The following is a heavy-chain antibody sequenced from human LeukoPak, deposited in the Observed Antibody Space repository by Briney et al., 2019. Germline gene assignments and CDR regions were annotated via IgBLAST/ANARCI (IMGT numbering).Heavy chain of an antibody. V-gene: IGHV3-48*01. J-gene: IGHJ4*02. CDR2: ISGSGSTI. Sequence: GGSLRLSCAASGFTFSSYWMNWVRQAPGKGLEWVSYISGSGSTIYYADSVKGRFTISRDNAENSLYLQMNSLRAEDTAVYYCARIRSGYYADYWGQGTLVTVSS. CDR3: ARIRSGYYADY. CDR1: GFTFSSYW. D-gene: IGHD3-3*01.